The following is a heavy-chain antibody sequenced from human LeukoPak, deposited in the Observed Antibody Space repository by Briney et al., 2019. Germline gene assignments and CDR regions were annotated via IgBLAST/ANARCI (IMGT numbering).Heavy chain of an antibody. J-gene: IGHJ6*02. D-gene: IGHD5-18*01. CDR3: AKDLRTGGYSYGYRGYGMDV. CDR2: ISWNSGNI. V-gene: IGHV3-66*03. CDR1: GFGVSVNY. Sequence: GGSLRLSCAASGFGVSVNYMSWVRQAPGKGLEWVSGISWNSGNIGYADSVKGRFTISRDNSKNTLYLQMNSLRAEDTAVYYCAKDLRTGGYSYGYRGYGMDVWGQGTTVTVSS.